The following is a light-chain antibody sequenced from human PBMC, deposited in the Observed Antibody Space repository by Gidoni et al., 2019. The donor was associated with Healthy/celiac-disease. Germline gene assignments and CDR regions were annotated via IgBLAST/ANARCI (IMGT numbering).Light chain of an antibody. CDR2: AAT. CDR3: QQADSFPYT. Sequence: DIQLTQSTSSVSASVRDRVTITCRASQDISSWLAWYQQKPGKAPKLLMSAATSLQSGVPSRFSGSGSGTDFTLTSSSLQPEDFATYYCQQADSFPYTFXXXTTLELK. CDR1: QDISSW. V-gene: IGKV1-12*01. J-gene: IGKJ2*01.